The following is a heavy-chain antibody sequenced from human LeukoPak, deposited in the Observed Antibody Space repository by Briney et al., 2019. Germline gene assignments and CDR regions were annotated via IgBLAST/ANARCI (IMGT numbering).Heavy chain of an antibody. Sequence: GGSLRLSCAASGFTVSSNYMSWVRQAPGKGLEWVSVIYSGGSTYYADSVKGRFTISRDNSKNTLYLQMNSLRAEDTAVYYCARVYYDSSGSDYWGQGTLVTVSS. CDR3: ARVYYDSSGSDY. D-gene: IGHD3-22*01. V-gene: IGHV3-53*01. J-gene: IGHJ4*02. CDR2: IYSGGST. CDR1: GFTVSSNY.